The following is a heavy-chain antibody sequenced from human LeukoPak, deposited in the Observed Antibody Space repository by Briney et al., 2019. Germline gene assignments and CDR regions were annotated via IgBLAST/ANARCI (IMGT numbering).Heavy chain of an antibody. CDR2: IDTSASYT. CDR3: ARPSVDGSGSYPY. V-gene: IGHV5-10-1*01. J-gene: IGHJ4*02. CDR1: GYSFTSYW. Sequence: AGEPLKISCKTSGYSFTSYWISWVRQMPGKALELMEMIDTSASYTNYGPSFQGHFTISADKSISTAYLQRSSLRAADTAMFYCARPSVDGSGSYPYWGQGTLVTVSS. D-gene: IGHD3-10*01.